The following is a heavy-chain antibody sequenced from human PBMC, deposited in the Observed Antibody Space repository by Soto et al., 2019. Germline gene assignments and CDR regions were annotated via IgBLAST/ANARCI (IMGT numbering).Heavy chain of an antibody. CDR1: GYTFTSYG. Sequence: ASVKVSCKASGYTFTSYGISWVRQAPGQGLEWMGWISAYNGNTNYAQKLQGRVTMTTDTSTSTAYMELRSPRSDDTAVYYCARGFTARVYYYYGMDVWGQGTTVTVSS. D-gene: IGHD3-16*01. CDR3: ARGFTARVYYYYGMDV. V-gene: IGHV1-18*01. J-gene: IGHJ6*02. CDR2: ISAYNGNT.